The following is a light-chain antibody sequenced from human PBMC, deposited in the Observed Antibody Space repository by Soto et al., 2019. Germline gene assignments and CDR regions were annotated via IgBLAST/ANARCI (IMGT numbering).Light chain of an antibody. CDR3: QQALT. V-gene: IGKV3D-7*01. CDR2: GAS. CDR1: QTVSRYY. Sequence: VLTQSPSTLSLSPGGRAILSCRASQTVSRYYLYWYQKKPGQPPMLLIYGASTLATGVPDRFSGSGSGADFTLTIRSLQPTDFAVYYCQQALTFGGGTKVE. J-gene: IGKJ4*01.